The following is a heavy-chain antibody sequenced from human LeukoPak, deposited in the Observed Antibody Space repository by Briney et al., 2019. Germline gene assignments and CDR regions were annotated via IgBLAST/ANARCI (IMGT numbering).Heavy chain of an antibody. J-gene: IGHJ4*02. CDR3: ARGYDYGGKPGGFDY. V-gene: IGHV4-34*01. D-gene: IGHD4-23*01. CDR1: GGSFSGYY. Sequence: PSETLSLTCAVYGGSFSGYYWSWIRQPPGKGLEWIGEINHSGSTNYNPSLKSRVAISVDTSKNQFSLKLSSVTAADTAVYYCARGYDYGGKPGGFDYWGQGTLVTVSS. CDR2: INHSGST.